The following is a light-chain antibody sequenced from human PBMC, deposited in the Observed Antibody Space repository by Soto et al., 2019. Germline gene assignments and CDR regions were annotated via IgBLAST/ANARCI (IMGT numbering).Light chain of an antibody. CDR2: GAS. Sequence: DIQMTQSPSSLSASVGDRVTITCRASQTISYYLNWYQHKPGKAPKLLISGASSLQSGVPSRFSGSGSETDFTLTISSLQPEDFATYYCQQSYTTPITLGQGTRLEIK. CDR1: QTISYY. J-gene: IGKJ5*01. V-gene: IGKV1-39*01. CDR3: QQSYTTPIT.